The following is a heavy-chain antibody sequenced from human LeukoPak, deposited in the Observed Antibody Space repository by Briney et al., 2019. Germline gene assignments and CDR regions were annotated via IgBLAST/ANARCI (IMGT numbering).Heavy chain of an antibody. Sequence: SETLSLTCTVSGGSISSYYWSWIRQPPGKGLEWTGYIYPSGSTNYNPSLKSRVTISVDTSKNQFPLKLSSVTAADTAVYYCARLWYYYDSSGYAYYMDVWGKGTTVTVSS. V-gene: IGHV4-4*09. D-gene: IGHD3-22*01. CDR2: IYPSGST. CDR3: ARLWYYYDSSGYAYYMDV. CDR1: GGSISSYY. J-gene: IGHJ6*03.